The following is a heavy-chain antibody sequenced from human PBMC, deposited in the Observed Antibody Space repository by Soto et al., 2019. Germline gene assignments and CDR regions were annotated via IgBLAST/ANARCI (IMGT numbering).Heavy chain of an antibody. CDR2: ISPKSGSI. CDR1: GYAFTRNG. D-gene: IGHD6-19*01. J-gene: IGHJ4*02. Sequence: XSVKVYCKTSGYAFTRNGIRLVRQAPGQGLEWMGWISPKSGSIKYAQKFQGRVIMTTDTSTSTAYMELRSLRSDDTAVYYCARGGPDSSGWYRPIDDWGQGTLVTVSS. CDR3: ARGGPDSSGWYRPIDD. V-gene: IGHV1-18*01.